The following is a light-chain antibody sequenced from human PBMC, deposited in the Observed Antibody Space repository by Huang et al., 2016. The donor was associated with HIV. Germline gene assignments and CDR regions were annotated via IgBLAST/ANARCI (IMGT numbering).Light chain of an antibody. J-gene: IGKJ3*01. CDR2: ATS. V-gene: IGKV1-39*01. CDR3: QQSYSTPFT. Sequence: DIQMTQSPSSLSASVGDRVTITYRASQTMSSYLNWYQQKPGKAPKLLIYATSSLQSWVPSRFSGSGSGTHFTLTIRSLQLEDFATYYCQQSYSTPFTFGPGTKVDIK. CDR1: QTMSSY.